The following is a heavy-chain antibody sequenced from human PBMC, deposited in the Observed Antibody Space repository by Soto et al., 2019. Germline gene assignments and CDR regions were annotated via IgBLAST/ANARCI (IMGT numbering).Heavy chain of an antibody. Sequence: QITLKESGPTLVKPTQTLTLTCTFSGFSLSTSGVAVGWIRQPPGKALEWLALIYWDDDKRNSPYLKSRLTITKVTAKIQVILTLTNMGPVDRATYYCARRLSSCGGLALFDCWGQGTLVTVSS. J-gene: IGHJ4*02. V-gene: IGHV2-5*02. CDR1: GFSLSTSGVA. CDR2: IYWDDDK. CDR3: ARRLSSCGGLALFDC. D-gene: IGHD2-21*01.